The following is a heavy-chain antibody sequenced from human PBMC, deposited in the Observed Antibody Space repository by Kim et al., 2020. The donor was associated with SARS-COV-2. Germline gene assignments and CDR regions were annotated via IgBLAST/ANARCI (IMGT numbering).Heavy chain of an antibody. Sequence: SETLSLTCTVSGYSISSGYYWGWIRQPPGKGLEWIGNIYHSGSTYYNPSLKSRVIISVDTSKNQFSLKLSSVTAADTALYFCARKATYGLDYWGQGTLVT. V-gene: IGHV4-38-2*02. CDR1: GYSISSGYY. CDR3: ARKATYGLDY. CDR2: IYHSGST. D-gene: IGHD4-17*01. J-gene: IGHJ4*02.